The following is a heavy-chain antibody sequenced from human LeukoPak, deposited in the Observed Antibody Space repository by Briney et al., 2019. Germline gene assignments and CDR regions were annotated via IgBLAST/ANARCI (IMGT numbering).Heavy chain of an antibody. Sequence: ASVKVSCKASGYTFTSYDINWVRQATGQGLEWMGWMNPNSGNTGYAQKFQGRVTITRNTSISTAYMELSSLRSEDTAVYYCAREADYDSSFDIWGQGTMVTVSS. CDR2: MNPNSGNT. CDR3: AREADYDSSFDI. CDR1: GYTFTSYD. J-gene: IGHJ3*02. D-gene: IGHD3-22*01. V-gene: IGHV1-8*03.